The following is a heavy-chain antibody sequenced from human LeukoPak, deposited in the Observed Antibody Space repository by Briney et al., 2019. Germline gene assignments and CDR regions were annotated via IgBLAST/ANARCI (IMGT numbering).Heavy chain of an antibody. Sequence: SETLSLTCTVSGGSISSYYWSWIRQPAGKGLEWIGRIYTSGSTNYNPSLRSRVTISVDVSTNQLSLTLTSVTDADTALYYCARIPPRRTKGKGGAFDIWGQGTLVSVHS. CDR3: ARIPPRRTKGKGGAFDI. D-gene: IGHD1/OR15-1a*01. CDR2: IYTSGST. CDR1: GGSISSYY. V-gene: IGHV4-4*07. J-gene: IGHJ3*02.